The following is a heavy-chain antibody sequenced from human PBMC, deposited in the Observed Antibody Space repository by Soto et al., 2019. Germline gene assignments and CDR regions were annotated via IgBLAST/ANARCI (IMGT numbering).Heavy chain of an antibody. V-gene: IGHV3-23*01. CDR3: ARGYCSGDTCYHIDY. J-gene: IGHJ4*02. CDR2: ISGSGGNT. CDR1: GFTFSSYV. D-gene: IGHD2-15*01. Sequence: EVQLLDSGGGSVQPGGSLRLSCAASGFTFSSYVMRWVRQAPGKGLEWVSSISGSGGNTYYTDSVKGRFTVTRDNSKNPLYLPMNSLRAEDTAVYFCARGYCSGDTCYHIDYWGQGTLVTVSS.